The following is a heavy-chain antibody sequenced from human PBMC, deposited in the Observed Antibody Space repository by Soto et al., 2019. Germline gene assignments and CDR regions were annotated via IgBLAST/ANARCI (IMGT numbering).Heavy chain of an antibody. CDR2: ISKSGGTT. V-gene: IGHV3-48*03. Sequence: PGGSLRLSCAASGFTFSAYEMHWVRQAPGQGLEWVSYISKSGGTTYYADSVKGRFTISRDDAKNSVYLQMSSLRPEDMAVYKCVREGHYYFDYWGQGALVNVSS. CDR3: VREGHYYFDY. CDR1: GFTFSAYE. J-gene: IGHJ4*02.